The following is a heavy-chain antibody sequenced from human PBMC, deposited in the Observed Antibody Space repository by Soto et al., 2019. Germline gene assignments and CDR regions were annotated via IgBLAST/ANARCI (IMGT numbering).Heavy chain of an antibody. V-gene: IGHV5-51*01. CDR3: ANPAGRGSYRDLYFDH. Sequence: PGEPLKISCKGSGYNFSSSWIGWVRQMPGKGLEWMGIIFPGDSYTTYSPSFQGQVTVSADKSINTVYLQWSSLKASDSAIYYCANPAGRGSYRDLYFDHWGQGTLVTVSS. CDR1: GYNFSSSW. CDR2: IFPGDSYT. J-gene: IGHJ4*02. D-gene: IGHD1-26*01.